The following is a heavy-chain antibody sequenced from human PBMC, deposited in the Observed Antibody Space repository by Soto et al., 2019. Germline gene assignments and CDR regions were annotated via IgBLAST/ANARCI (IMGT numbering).Heavy chain of an antibody. CDR3: TRVGIYSSGYIGY. V-gene: IGHV3-49*04. D-gene: IGHD6-19*01. Sequence: PGGSLRLSCTASGFTFGDYAMSWVRQAPGKGLEWVGFIRSKAYGGTTEYAASVKGRFTISRDDSKSIAYLQMNSLKTEDTAVYYCTRVGIYSSGYIGYWGQGTLVTVSS. CDR1: GFTFGDYA. CDR2: IRSKAYGGTT. J-gene: IGHJ4*02.